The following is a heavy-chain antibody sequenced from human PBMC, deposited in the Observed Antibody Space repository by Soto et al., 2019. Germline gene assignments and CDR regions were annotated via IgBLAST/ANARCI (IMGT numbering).Heavy chain of an antibody. Sequence: QVQLVESGGGVVQPGMSLRLSCAASGFTFSSYAMHWVRQAPGKGLEWVAVISYDGSNKYYADSVKGRFTISRDNSKNTLYLQMNSLRAEDTAVYYCARVWDSSGYYCFDYWGQGTLVTVSS. V-gene: IGHV3-30-3*01. D-gene: IGHD3-22*01. CDR3: ARVWDSSGYYCFDY. J-gene: IGHJ4*02. CDR1: GFTFSSYA. CDR2: ISYDGSNK.